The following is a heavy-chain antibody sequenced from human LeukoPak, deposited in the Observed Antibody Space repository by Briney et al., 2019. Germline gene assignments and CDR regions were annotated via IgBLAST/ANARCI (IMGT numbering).Heavy chain of an antibody. CDR1: GFTFSDYD. D-gene: IGHD1-1*01. CDR2: LGTAGDT. Sequence: GGSLRLSCAASGFTFSDYDMHWVRQATGKGLEWVSALGTAGDTFYPGSVKGRFTISRENAKNSLYLQMNSLRAGDTAVYYCARGTGPSWFDPWGQGTLVTVSS. CDR3: ARGTGPSWFDP. J-gene: IGHJ5*02. V-gene: IGHV3-13*01.